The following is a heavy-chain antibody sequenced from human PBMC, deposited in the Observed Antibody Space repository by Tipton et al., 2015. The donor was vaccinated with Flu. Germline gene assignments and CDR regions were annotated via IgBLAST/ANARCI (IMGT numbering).Heavy chain of an antibody. CDR3: AIEPPGGIAARTTTGGMDV. CDR2: INPNSGGT. J-gene: IGHJ6*02. V-gene: IGHV1-2*06. Sequence: QVQLVQSGAEVKKPGASVKVSCKASGYTFTGYYMHWVRQAPGQGLEWMGRINPNSGGTNYAQKFQGRVTMTRDTSISTAYMELSRLRSDDTAVYYCAIEPPGGIAARTTTGGMDVWGQGTTVTVSS. D-gene: IGHD6-6*01. CDR1: GYTFTGYY.